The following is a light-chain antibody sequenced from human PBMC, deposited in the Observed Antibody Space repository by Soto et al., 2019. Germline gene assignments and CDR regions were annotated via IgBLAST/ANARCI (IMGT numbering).Light chain of an antibody. V-gene: IGKV1D-13*01. CDR2: DAS. CDR1: QGISSA. J-gene: IGKJ3*01. CDR3: QQFDDYPST. Sequence: AIQLTQSPSSLSAPVGDSVTITCRASQGISSALAWYQQTPGRAPKLLIYDASTLASGVPSRFSGSRSGTDFTLTVSSLQPEDFATYYCQQFDDYPSTFGPGTKVDIK.